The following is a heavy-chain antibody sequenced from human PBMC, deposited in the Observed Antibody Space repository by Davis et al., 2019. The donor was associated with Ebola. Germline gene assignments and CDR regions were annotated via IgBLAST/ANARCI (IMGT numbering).Heavy chain of an antibody. CDR3: ARGYYDFWSGYSLYYYYYYGMDV. D-gene: IGHD3-3*01. CDR2: IYYSGST. CDR1: GGSISSGGYY. Sequence: MPSETLSLTCTVSGGSISSGGYYWSWIRQHPGKGLEWIGYIYYSGSTYYNPSLKSRVTISVDTSKNQFSLKLSSVTAADTAVYYCARGYYDFWSGYSLYYYYYYGMDVWGQGTTVTVSS. J-gene: IGHJ6*02. V-gene: IGHV4-31*03.